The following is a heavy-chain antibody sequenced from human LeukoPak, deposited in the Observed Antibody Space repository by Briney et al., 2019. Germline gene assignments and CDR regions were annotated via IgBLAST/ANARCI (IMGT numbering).Heavy chain of an antibody. CDR2: ISYDGSSK. CDR1: GFTFSSYG. CDR3: AKDRSPYTVTYPGFDY. V-gene: IGHV3-30*18. Sequence: PGGSLRLSCAASGFTFSSYGMRWVRQAPGKGLEWVALISYDGSSKCHADSVKGRFTISRDNSKNSLYLQMNSLRPEDTAVYYCAKDRSPYTVTYPGFDYWGQGTLVTVSS. J-gene: IGHJ4*02. D-gene: IGHD1-26*01.